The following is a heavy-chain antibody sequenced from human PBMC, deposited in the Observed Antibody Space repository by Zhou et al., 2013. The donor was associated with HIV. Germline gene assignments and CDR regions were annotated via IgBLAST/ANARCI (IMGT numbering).Heavy chain of an antibody. J-gene: IGHJ6*02. CDR3: ARRRSTGHYYYGMDV. CDR1: GYTFTGYY. Sequence: QVQLVQSGAEVKKPGASVKVFCKASGYTFTGYYMHWVRQAPGQGLEWMGWINPNSGGTNYAQKFQGRVTMTRDTSISTAYMELSRLRSDDTAVYYCARRRSTGHYYYGMDVVGTKGPRS. V-gene: IGHV1-2*02. CDR2: INPNSGGT.